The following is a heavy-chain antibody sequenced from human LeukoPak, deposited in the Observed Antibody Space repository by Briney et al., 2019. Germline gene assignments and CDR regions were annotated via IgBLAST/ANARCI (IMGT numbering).Heavy chain of an antibody. CDR1: GYTFTNYY. Sequence: ASVKVSCKASGYTFTNYYIHWVRQAPGHGLEWLGISNPSGDSTNYAQKFQGWVTMTRDTSISTAYMELSRLRSDDTAVYYCARGLYDYVWGSYRFDYWGQGTLVTVSS. CDR2: SNPSGDST. V-gene: IGHV1-46*01. CDR3: ARGLYDYVWGSYRFDY. D-gene: IGHD3-16*02. J-gene: IGHJ4*02.